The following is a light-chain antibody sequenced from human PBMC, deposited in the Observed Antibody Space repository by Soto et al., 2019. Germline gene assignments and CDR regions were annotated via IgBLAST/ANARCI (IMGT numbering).Light chain of an antibody. V-gene: IGKV3-20*01. J-gene: IGKJ2*01. CDR2: GAS. Sequence: EVVLTQSPGTLYLSPGERATLSCRASQSLSSSYLAWYQQKPGQAPRLLIYGASSSATGIPARFRGSGSGTDFTLTISRLEPEGFAVYFFLKHGSPLYTFGEGTKLEIK. CDR3: LKHGSPLYT. CDR1: QSLSSSY.